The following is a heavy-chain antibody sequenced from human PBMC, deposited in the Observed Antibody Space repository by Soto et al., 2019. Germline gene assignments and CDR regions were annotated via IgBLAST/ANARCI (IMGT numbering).Heavy chain of an antibody. Sequence: SETLSLTCTVSGGSTSSGSYCWGWIRQPPGKGLEWIGSIYNSGSTFYNPSLKSRLTISVDTSKNHFSLKLSSVTAADTAIYYCARHTCDSTTYHTKWFDPWGQGTPVTVSS. CDR3: ARHTCDSTTYHTKWFDP. V-gene: IGHV4-39*01. CDR1: GGSTSSGSYC. J-gene: IGHJ5*02. D-gene: IGHD3-22*01. CDR2: IYNSGST.